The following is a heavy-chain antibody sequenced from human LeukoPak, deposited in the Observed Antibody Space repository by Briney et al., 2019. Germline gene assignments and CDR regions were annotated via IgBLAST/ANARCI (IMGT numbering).Heavy chain of an antibody. J-gene: IGHJ4*02. CDR3: AKVAEVGPIDY. CDR2: ISYDGSNK. Sequence: GEALRLSCAASGFTFSNYGMHWVRQAPGKGLEWVAVISYDGSNKYYADSVKGRFTISRDNSKNTLYLQMNSLRAEVTAVYYCAKVAEVGPIDYWGQGTLVTVST. D-gene: IGHD1-26*01. V-gene: IGHV3-30*18. CDR1: GFTFSNYG.